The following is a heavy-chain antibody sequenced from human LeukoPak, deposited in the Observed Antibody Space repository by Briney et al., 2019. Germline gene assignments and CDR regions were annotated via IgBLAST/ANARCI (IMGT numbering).Heavy chain of an antibody. J-gene: IGHJ4*02. CDR2: IDPSDSYP. CDR1: GYSFTSYW. CDR3: ARHLPSTYYYDSSSYPPHDY. Sequence: NHGESLKISCKGSGYSFTSYWISWVRQMPGKGLEWMGNIDPSDSYPNYSPSFQGHVTISSDKSISTAYLQWSSLKASDTAMYYCARHLPSTYYYDSSSYPPHDYWGQGTLVTVSS. D-gene: IGHD3-22*01. V-gene: IGHV5-10-1*01.